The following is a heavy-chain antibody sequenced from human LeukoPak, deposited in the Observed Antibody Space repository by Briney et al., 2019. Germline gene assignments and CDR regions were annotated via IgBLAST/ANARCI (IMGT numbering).Heavy chain of an antibody. Sequence: PSETLSLTCTVSGDSISSTSHYWGWIRQPPGKGLEWIGCIYFSGSTYYNPSLKSRLTISVDTSKNQFSLKLSSVTAADTAVYYCARQGYDMSWFDPWGQGTLVTVSS. V-gene: IGHV4-39*01. J-gene: IGHJ5*02. CDR1: GDSISSTSHY. CDR2: IYFSGST. D-gene: IGHD3-9*01. CDR3: ARQGYDMSWFDP.